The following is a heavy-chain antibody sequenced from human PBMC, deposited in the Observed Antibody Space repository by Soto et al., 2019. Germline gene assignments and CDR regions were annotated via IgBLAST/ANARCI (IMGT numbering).Heavy chain of an antibody. D-gene: IGHD6-6*01. V-gene: IGHV3-21*01. CDR3: ARNESSNIYGMDV. Sequence: EVQLVESGGGLVKPGGSLRLSCAASGFTFSSYSMNWVRQAPGKGLEWVSSISSSSFSINCADSVKGRFSISRDNAQNSLHLQMNNLRAEDTAVYYCARNESSNIYGMDVWGQGTTVTVSS. CDR1: GFTFSSYS. CDR2: ISSSSFSI. J-gene: IGHJ6*02.